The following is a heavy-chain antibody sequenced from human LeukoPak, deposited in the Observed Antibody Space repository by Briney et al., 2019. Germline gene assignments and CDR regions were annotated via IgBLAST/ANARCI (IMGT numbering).Heavy chain of an antibody. CDR3: AREDTAMGYNWFDP. CDR1: GYTFTSYY. V-gene: IGHV1-46*01. Sequence: ASVKVSCKASGYTFTSYYMHWVRQAPGQGLEWMGIINPSGGGTSYAQKFQGRVTMTRDTSISTAYMELSRLRSDDTAVYYCAREDTAMGYNWFDPWGQGTLVTVSS. D-gene: IGHD5-18*01. CDR2: INPSGGGT. J-gene: IGHJ5*02.